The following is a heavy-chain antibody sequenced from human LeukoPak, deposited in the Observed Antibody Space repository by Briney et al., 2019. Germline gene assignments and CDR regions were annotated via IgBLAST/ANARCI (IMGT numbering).Heavy chain of an antibody. Sequence: PSETLSLTCTVSGGSISSYYWSWIRQTAGKGLEWIGRIYTSGSANYNPSLKSRVTMSVDTSKNQFSLKLSSVTAADTAVYYCARAPNIAAADAFDIWGQGTMVTVSS. CDR2: IYTSGSA. V-gene: IGHV4-4*07. D-gene: IGHD6-13*01. CDR1: GGSISSYY. J-gene: IGHJ3*02. CDR3: ARAPNIAAADAFDI.